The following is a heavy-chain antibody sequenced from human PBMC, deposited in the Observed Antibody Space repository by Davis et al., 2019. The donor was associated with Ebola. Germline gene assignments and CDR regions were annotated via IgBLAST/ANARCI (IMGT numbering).Heavy chain of an antibody. J-gene: IGHJ5*02. CDR3: ARVNAVTGYSRFDT. D-gene: IGHD3-9*01. CDR1: GFTFGDYA. CDR2: ISWNSGSI. Sequence: PGGSLRLSCAASGFTFGDYAMHWVRQAPGKGLEWVSGISWNSGSIDYADAVKGRFTISRDNAKNSLYLQMNSLRPEDTALYHCARVNAVTGYSRFDTWGQGALVTVSS. V-gene: IGHV3-9*01.